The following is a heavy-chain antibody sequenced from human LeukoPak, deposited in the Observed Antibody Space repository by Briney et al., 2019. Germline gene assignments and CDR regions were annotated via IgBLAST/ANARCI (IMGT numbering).Heavy chain of an antibody. Sequence: QPGGSLLLSCVASGFTFSTYWMHWVRQAPGKGLEWVSDISGSGGTTFYADSVKGRFTISRDNSNNTLYVQMNSLRAEDTAVYYCAKKSQIGIYSPIDYWGQGTLVTVSS. V-gene: IGHV3-23*01. CDR1: GFTFSTYW. J-gene: IGHJ4*02. D-gene: IGHD1-26*01. CDR3: AKKSQIGIYSPIDY. CDR2: ISGSGGTT.